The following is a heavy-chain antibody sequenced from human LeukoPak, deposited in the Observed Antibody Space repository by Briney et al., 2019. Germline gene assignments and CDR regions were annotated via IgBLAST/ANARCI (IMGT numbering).Heavy chain of an antibody. D-gene: IGHD6-13*01. CDR1: GGTFSSYA. J-gene: IGHJ4*02. V-gene: IGHV1-69*05. CDR3: ERDLRYSSSWYLSY. Sequence: GASVKVSCKASGGTFSSYAISWVRQAPGQGLEWMGGIIPIFGTANYAQKFQGRVTMTRDTSTSTVYMELSSLRSEDTAVYYCERDLRYSSSWYLSYWGQGTLVTVSS. CDR2: IIPIFGTA.